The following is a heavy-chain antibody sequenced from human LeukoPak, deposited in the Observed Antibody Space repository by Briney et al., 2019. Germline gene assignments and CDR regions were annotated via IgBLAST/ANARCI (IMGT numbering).Heavy chain of an antibody. CDR3: ARVFGGLEGRYPGHLEPPDY. J-gene: IGHJ4*02. D-gene: IGHD3-16*01. CDR2: ISAYNGNT. CDR1: GYTFTSYG. Sequence: ASVTVSCTASGYTFTSYGISWVRQAPGQGLEWMGWISAYNGNTNYAQKLQGRVTMTTDTSTSTAYMELRSLRSDDTAVYYCARVFGGLEGRYPGHLEPPDYWGQGTLVTVSS. V-gene: IGHV1-18*01.